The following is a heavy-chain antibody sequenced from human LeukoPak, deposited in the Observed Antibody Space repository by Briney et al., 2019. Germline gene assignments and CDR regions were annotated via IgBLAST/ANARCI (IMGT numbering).Heavy chain of an antibody. CDR2: ISSSGSTI. D-gene: IGHD5-12*01. CDR1: GFTFSDYY. Sequence: GGSLRLSCAASGFTFSDYYMSWIRQAPGKGLEWVSYISSSGSTIYYADSVKGRFTISRDNAKNSLYLQMNSLRAEDTAVYYCARDLIIVEMATIGYFDLWGRGTLVTVSS. CDR3: ARDLIIVEMATIGYFDL. V-gene: IGHV3-11*01. J-gene: IGHJ2*01.